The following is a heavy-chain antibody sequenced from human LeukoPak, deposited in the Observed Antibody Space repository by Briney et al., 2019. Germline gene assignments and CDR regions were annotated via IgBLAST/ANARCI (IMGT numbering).Heavy chain of an antibody. CDR3: AREGCSGGSCYFDY. V-gene: IGHV4-30-2*01. CDR2: IYHSGST. D-gene: IGHD2-15*01. J-gene: IGHJ4*02. CDR1: GGSISSDDYS. Sequence: SETLSLTCTVSGGSISSDDYSWSWIRQPPGKGLEWIGYIYHSGSTYYNPSLKSRVTISVDRSKNQFSLKLSSVTAADTAVYYCAREGCSGGSCYFDYWGQGTLVTVSS.